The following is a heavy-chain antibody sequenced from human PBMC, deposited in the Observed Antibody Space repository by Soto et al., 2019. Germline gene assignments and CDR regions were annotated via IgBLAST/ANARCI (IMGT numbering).Heavy chain of an antibody. CDR3: ARDYEVSYDFWSGYQNWFDP. J-gene: IGHJ5*02. V-gene: IGHV3-48*02. CDR1: GFTFSSYS. Sequence: GGSLRLSCAASGFTFSSYSMNWVRQAPGKGLEWVSYISSSSSTIYYADSVKGRFTISRDNAKNSLYLQMNSLRDEDTAVYYCARDYEVSYDFWSGYQNWFDPWGQGTLVTVSS. CDR2: ISSSSSTI. D-gene: IGHD3-3*01.